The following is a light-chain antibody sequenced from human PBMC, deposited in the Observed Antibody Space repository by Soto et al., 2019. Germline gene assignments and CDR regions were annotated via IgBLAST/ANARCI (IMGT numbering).Light chain of an antibody. Sequence: EIVLTHSPGTLSWSPGERATLSCRASQSVSSSYLAWYQQKPGQAPRLLIYGVSSTATGIPDRFSGSGSGTAGNLNISRLEPEDFAVYYCQHYVNSTPLPFGQGTRLEIQ. V-gene: IGKV3-20*01. CDR1: QSVSSSY. J-gene: IGKJ5*01. CDR2: GVS. CDR3: QHYVNSTPLP.